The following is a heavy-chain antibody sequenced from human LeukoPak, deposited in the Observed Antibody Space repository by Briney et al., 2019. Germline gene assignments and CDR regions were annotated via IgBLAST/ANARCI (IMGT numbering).Heavy chain of an antibody. J-gene: IGHJ5*02. V-gene: IGHV3-53*01. CDR2: IYSSGTT. CDR1: GFTVSSNY. CDR3: AKGQFMYYYDSSGSRSWFDP. D-gene: IGHD3-22*01. Sequence: AGGSLRLSCAASGFTVSSNYMSWVRQAPGKGLEWVSVIYSSGTTFYAYSVKGRFTISRDNSKSTLYLQMNSLRAEDTAIYYCAKGQFMYYYDSSGSRSWFDPWGQGTLVTVSS.